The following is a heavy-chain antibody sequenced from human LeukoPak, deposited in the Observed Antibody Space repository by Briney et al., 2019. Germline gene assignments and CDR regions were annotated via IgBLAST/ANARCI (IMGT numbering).Heavy chain of an antibody. CDR3: ARLAAATLYLFDY. CDR2: IYPGDSDT. Sequence: GESLQISCKGSGYSFSSYWIVWVRQMPGKGLEWMGIIYPGDSDTRYSPSFQGQVTISADKSISTAYLQWSSLKASDTAMYYCARLAAATLYLFDYWGQGTLVTVSS. J-gene: IGHJ4*02. V-gene: IGHV5-51*01. CDR1: GYSFSSYW. D-gene: IGHD6-25*01.